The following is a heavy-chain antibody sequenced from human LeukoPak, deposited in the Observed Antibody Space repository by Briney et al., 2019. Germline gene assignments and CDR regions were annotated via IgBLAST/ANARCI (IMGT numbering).Heavy chain of an antibody. Sequence: GASVKVSCKASGYTFTGCYMHWVRQAPGQGLEWMGWINPNSGGTNYAQKFQGRVTMTRDTSISTAYMELSRLRSDDTAVYYCTRGSYYDSSGYSGVRLFDYWGQGTPVTVPS. V-gene: IGHV1-2*02. CDR2: INPNSGGT. CDR3: TRGSYYDSSGYSGVRLFDY. CDR1: GYTFTGCY. J-gene: IGHJ4*02. D-gene: IGHD3-22*01.